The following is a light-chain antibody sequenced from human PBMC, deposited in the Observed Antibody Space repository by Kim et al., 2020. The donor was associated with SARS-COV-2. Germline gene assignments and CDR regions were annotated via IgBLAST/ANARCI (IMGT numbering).Light chain of an antibody. CDR3: NAYTTTTWV. V-gene: IGLV2-14*04. Sequence: PGQSITISCTGTSSDVGGYNYVSWYQQHPGKAPKLMIYDVSKRPSGVSDRFSGSKSGNTASLTISGLQAEDEADYYCNAYTTTTWVFGGGTQLTVL. CDR1: SSDVGGYNY. J-gene: IGLJ3*02. CDR2: DVS.